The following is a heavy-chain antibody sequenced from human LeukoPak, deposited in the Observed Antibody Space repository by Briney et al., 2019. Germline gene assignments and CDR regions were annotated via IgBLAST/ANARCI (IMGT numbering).Heavy chain of an antibody. D-gene: IGHD3-22*01. CDR1: GYTFTGYY. Sequence: PGASVKVSCKASGYTFTGYYMHWVRQAPGQGLEWMGWINPNSGGTNYAQKFQGRVTMTRDTSISTAYMELSRLRSDDTAVYYCARASYYYDSSGYPLGYWGQGTLVTVSS. CDR2: INPNSGGT. CDR3: ARASYYYDSSGYPLGY. J-gene: IGHJ4*02. V-gene: IGHV1-2*02.